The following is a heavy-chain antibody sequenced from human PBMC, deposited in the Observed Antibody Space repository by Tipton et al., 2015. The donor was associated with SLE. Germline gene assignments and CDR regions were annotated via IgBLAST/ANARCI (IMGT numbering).Heavy chain of an antibody. Sequence: TLCLTCTVSGYSISSGYSWGWIRQPPGKGLEWIGSMFHGGSTYYNPSLKSRVTISVDTSRNQCSLNLTSVTAADTAVYYCARGPYYYMDVWGKGTTVTVSS. CDR3: ARGPYYYMDV. J-gene: IGHJ6*03. V-gene: IGHV4-38-2*02. CDR1: GYSISSGYS. CDR2: MFHGGST.